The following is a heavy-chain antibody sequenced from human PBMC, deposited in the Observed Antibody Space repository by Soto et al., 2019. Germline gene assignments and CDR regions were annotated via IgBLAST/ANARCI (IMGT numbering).Heavy chain of an antibody. J-gene: IGHJ3*02. CDR1: GGTFSSFA. CDR2: SIPMFGTA. Sequence: GASVKVSCKASGGTFSSFAISWVRQAPGQGLEWMGGSIPMFGTANYAQKFQGRVTISADESTSTAYMELSSLRSEDTAVYFCARSPYYYHSRGYYARPGGAYDIWGQGTVVTVSS. V-gene: IGHV1-69*13. CDR3: ARSPYYYHSRGYYARPGGAYDI. D-gene: IGHD3-22*01.